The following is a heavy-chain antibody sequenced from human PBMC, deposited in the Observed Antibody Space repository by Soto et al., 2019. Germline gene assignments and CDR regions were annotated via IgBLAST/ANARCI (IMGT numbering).Heavy chain of an antibody. CDR2: IYWDGEK. CDR3: AHRGLGADRGPPTDRFDI. D-gene: IGHD3-10*01. J-gene: IGHJ5*02. Sequence: QITLKESGPTLVQPTQPLSLTCTLSGLSLSTSAVGIGWIPQPPGKALEWLALIYWDGEKRYSPSLQHRLTIAQDTFTNQVILSMTNMDPLDTGTYYCAHRGLGADRGPPTDRFDIWGQGTLVTV. V-gene: IGHV2-5*02. CDR1: GLSLSTSAVG.